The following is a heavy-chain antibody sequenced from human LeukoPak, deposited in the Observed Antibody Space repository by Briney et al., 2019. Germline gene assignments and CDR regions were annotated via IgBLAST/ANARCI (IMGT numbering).Heavy chain of an antibody. D-gene: IGHD3-22*01. CDR1: GFTFSSYA. V-gene: IGHV3-23*01. CDR2: LSGSGGST. J-gene: IGHJ4*02. Sequence: PGGSLRLSCAASGFTFSSYAMSWVRQAPGKGLVWVSALSGSGGSTYYADSVKGRFTISRDNSKNTLYLQMNSLRAEDTAVYYCAKDPALPNDSSGYFDYWGQGTLDTVSS. CDR3: AKDPALPNDSSGYFDY.